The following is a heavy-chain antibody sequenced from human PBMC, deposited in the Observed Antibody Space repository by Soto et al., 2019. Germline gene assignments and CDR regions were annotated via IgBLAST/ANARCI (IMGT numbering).Heavy chain of an antibody. CDR1: GFTFSSYE. V-gene: IGHV3-48*03. J-gene: IGHJ3*02. CDR2: ISSSGSTI. CDR3: ARWAREGAFDI. Sequence: LRLSCAASGFTFSSYEMNWVRQAPGKGLEWVSYISSSGSTIYYADSVKGRFTISRDNAKNSLYLQMNSLRAEDTAVYYCARWAREGAFDIWGQGTMVTVSS.